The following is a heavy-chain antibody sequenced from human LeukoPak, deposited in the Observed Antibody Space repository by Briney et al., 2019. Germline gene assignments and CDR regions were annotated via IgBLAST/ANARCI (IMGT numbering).Heavy chain of an antibody. V-gene: IGHV3-11*03. J-gene: IGHJ4*02. Sequence: PGRSLRLSCAASGFTFSDYYMSWIRQAPGKGLEWVSHISNSGSYTNYADSVKGRFTISRDNAKNSLYLQMNSLRAEDTAVYYCARTVRNPEAWGQGTLVTVSS. CDR1: GFTFSDYY. CDR2: ISNSGSYT. D-gene: IGHD1-14*01. CDR3: ARTVRNPEA.